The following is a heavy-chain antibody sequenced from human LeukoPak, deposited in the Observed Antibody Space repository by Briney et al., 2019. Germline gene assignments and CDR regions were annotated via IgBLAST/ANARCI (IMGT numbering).Heavy chain of an antibody. Sequence: GGSLRLSCAASGFTFSSYGMHWVRQAPGKGLEWVAVIWYDGSNKYYADSVKGRFTISRDNSKNTLYLQMNSLRAEDTAVYYCARDKVYYDSSGYYGDWGQGTLVTVSS. CDR1: GFTFSSYG. CDR3: ARDKVYYDSSGYYGD. D-gene: IGHD3-22*01. J-gene: IGHJ4*02. CDR2: IWYDGSNK. V-gene: IGHV3-33*01.